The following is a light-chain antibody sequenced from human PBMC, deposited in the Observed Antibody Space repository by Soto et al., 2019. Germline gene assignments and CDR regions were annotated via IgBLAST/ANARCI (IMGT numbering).Light chain of an antibody. CDR2: EVT. Sequence: QSALTQPASVSGSPGQSVTISCTGPLSDIGDSNFISWYQHSPGKAPRLLIYEVTNRPSGVSKRFSGSKAGNTASLTISGLLDDDEADYFCASFRSGTILVFGTGTKVTVL. V-gene: IGLV2-14*01. CDR3: ASFRSGTILV. CDR1: LSDIGDSNF. J-gene: IGLJ1*01.